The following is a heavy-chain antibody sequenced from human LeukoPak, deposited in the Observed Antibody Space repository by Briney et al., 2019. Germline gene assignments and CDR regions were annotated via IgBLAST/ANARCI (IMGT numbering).Heavy chain of an antibody. D-gene: IGHD5-18*01. CDR3: ARQDTAMSYAYDI. CDR2: SHHSGGA. Sequence: SETLSLTCIVSGASISSYYWTWIRQPPGKGLEWIGFSHHSGGAYYNPSLKSRVTISLDTSKNQFSLKLSSVTAADTAVDYCARQDTAMSYAYDIWGQGTMVIVSS. J-gene: IGHJ3*02. V-gene: IGHV4-59*08. CDR1: GASISSYY.